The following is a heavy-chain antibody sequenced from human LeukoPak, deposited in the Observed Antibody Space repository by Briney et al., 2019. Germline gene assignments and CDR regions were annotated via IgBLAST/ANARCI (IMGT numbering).Heavy chain of an antibody. V-gene: IGHV3-48*01. CDR2: ISIGSSTI. D-gene: IGHD5-12*01. CDR3: ARDGYSNGDY. CDR1: GFPFSNYN. Sequence: GGSLRLSCAASGFPFSNYNMNWVRQARGKGLEWVSYISIGSSTIFYADSVQGRFTISRDNAKNSLYLQMSSLRAEDTAVYYCARDGYSNGDYWGQGTLVTVSP. J-gene: IGHJ4*02.